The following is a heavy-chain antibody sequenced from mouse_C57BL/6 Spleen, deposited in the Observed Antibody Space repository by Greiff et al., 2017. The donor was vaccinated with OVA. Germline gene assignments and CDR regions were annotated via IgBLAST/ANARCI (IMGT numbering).Heavy chain of an antibody. V-gene: IGHV14-2*01. CDR2: IDPEDGET. CDR1: GFNIKDYY. CDR3: AREGLRRGSPYAMDY. J-gene: IGHJ4*01. D-gene: IGHD2-4*01. Sequence: VHVKQSGAELVKPGASVKLSCTASGFNIKDYYMHWVKQRTEQGLEWIGRIDPEDGETKYAPKFQGKATITADTSSNTAYLQLSSLTSEDTAVYYCAREGLRRGSPYAMDYWGQGTSVTVSS.